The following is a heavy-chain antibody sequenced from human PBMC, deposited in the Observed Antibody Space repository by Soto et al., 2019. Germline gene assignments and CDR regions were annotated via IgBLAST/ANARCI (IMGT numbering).Heavy chain of an antibody. J-gene: IGHJ3*02. V-gene: IGHV3-7*01. CDR3: AGARGCYFGRVVDAFDI. Sequence: GGSLRLSCAASGFTFSSYWMSWVRQAPGKGLEWVANIKQDGSEKYYVESVKGRFTISRDNAKNSLYLQMNSLRAEDTAGYYCAGARGCYFGRVVDAFDIWGQGTMVTVSS. D-gene: IGHD1-26*01. CDR2: IKQDGSEK. CDR1: GFTFSSYW.